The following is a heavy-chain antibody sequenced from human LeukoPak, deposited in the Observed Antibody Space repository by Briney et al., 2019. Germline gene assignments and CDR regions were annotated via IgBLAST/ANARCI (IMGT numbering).Heavy chain of an antibody. V-gene: IGHV4-39*01. CDR2: IYYSGST. J-gene: IGHJ4*02. D-gene: IGHD6-13*01. Sequence: SETLSLTCTVSGGSISSSSYYWGWIRQPPGKGLEWIGSIYYSGSTYYNPSLKSRVTISVDTSKNQFSLKLSSVTAADTAVYYCARQRIAAAEDYWGQGTLVTVSP. CDR1: GGSISSSSYY. CDR3: ARQRIAAAEDY.